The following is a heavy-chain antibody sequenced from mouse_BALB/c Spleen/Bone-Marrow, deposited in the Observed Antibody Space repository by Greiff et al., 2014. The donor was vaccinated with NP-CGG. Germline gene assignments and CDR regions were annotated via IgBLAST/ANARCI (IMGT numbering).Heavy chain of an antibody. CDR1: GYSITSSYY. CDR3: AALWSERYYFDY. V-gene: IGHV3-6*02. Sequence: EVQLQESGPGLAKPSQSLSLTCSVTGYSITSSYYWYWIRQFPGNKLEWMGYISYDGINNYNPSLKNLISITRDTSKNQFFLRLNSVTTEDTATYYCAALWSERYYFDYWGQGATLTGSS. CDR2: ISYDGIN. J-gene: IGHJ2*01.